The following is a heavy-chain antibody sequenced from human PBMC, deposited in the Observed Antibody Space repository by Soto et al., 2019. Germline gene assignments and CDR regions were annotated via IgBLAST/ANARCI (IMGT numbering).Heavy chain of an antibody. Sequence: QVQLVESGGGLVKPGGSLRLSCAASGFTFSDYYMSWIRQAPGKGLEWVSYISSSSSYTNYADSVKGRFTISRDNAKNSLYLQMNSLRAEDTAVYYCASARPAFTAVGAIDYWGQGTLVTVSS. CDR2: ISSSSSYT. CDR1: GFTFSDYY. V-gene: IGHV3-11*06. CDR3: ASARPAFTAVGAIDY. J-gene: IGHJ4*02. D-gene: IGHD5-18*01.